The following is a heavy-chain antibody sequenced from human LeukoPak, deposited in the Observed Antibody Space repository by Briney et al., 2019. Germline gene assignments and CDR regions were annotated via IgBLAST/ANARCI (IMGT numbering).Heavy chain of an antibody. J-gene: IGHJ4*02. CDR2: IYSVDNT. CDR3: ATRPRGALTAGIWPNDY. CDR1: GFTVSGSY. D-gene: IGHD2-21*02. Sequence: GGSLRLSCAASGFTVSGSYMTWVRQPPGKGLEWVSIIYSVDNTYSAVSLKGRFTISRDNSKNTLYLQMNSLRVEDTAVYYCATRPRGALTAGIWPNDYWGQGTLVTVSS. V-gene: IGHV3-66*02.